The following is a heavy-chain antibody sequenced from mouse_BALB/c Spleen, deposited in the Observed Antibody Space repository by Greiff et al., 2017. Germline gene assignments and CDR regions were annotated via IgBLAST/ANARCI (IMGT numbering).Heavy chain of an antibody. J-gene: IGHJ2*01. Sequence: EVQLQQSGAELVKPGASVKLSCTASGFNIKDTYMHWVKQRPEQGLEWIGRIDPANGNTKYDPKFQGKATITADTSSNTAYLQLSSLTSEDTAVYDCASGYYGSSSLGYWGQGTTLTVSS. CDR3: ASGYYGSSSLGY. CDR1: GFNIKDTY. D-gene: IGHD1-1*01. CDR2: IDPANGNT. V-gene: IGHV14-3*02.